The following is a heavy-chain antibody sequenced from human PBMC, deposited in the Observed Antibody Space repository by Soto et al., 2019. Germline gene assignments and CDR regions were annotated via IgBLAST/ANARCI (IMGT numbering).Heavy chain of an antibody. V-gene: IGHV3-74*01. J-gene: IGHJ3*02. Sequence: GGSLRLPCAASGFTFSSYGMHRVRQAPRKGLVWVSRINSDGSSTSYADSVKGRFTISRDNAKNTLYLQMTSLRAEDTAVYYCARAGDQLLLYAFDIWGHGTLVTVSS. CDR3: ARAGDQLLLYAFDI. D-gene: IGHD2-2*01. CDR1: GFTFSSYG. CDR2: INSDGSST.